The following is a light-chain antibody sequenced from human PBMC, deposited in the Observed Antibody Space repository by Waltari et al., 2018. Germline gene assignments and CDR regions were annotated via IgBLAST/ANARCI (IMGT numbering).Light chain of an antibody. J-gene: IGLJ3*02. Sequence: SVLTQPPSLSSAPGQRVTISCTGISSNIGPGYDVYWYQQVPGTAPKLLIYRNSNRPSGVPDRFSGSKSGTSASLAITGLQADDEADYYCQSYDSILSGVSGGGTKLTVL. CDR1: SSNIGPGYD. V-gene: IGLV1-40*01. CDR2: RNS. CDR3: QSYDSILSGV.